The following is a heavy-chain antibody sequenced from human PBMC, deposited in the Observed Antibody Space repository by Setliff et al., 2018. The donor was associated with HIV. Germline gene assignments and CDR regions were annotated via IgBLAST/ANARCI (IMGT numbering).Heavy chain of an antibody. V-gene: IGHV1-69*13. J-gene: IGHJ6*03. D-gene: IGHD3-22*01. CDR1: GGTFSSYA. CDR3: ATGGYYYYDKSDYYYHIDV. CDR2: IIPIYGTA. Sequence: SVKVSCKSSGGTFSSYAISWVRQAPGQGLEWMGGIIPIYGTANYAQKFQGRVTITADESSSTAYMELSSLRSEDTAVYYCATGGYYYYDKSDYYYHIDVWGKGTTVTVSS.